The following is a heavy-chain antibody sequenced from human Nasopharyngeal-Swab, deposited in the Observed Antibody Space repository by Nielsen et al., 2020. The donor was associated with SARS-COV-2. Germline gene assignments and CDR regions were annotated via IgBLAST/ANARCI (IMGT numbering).Heavy chain of an antibody. CDR2: ISYDGSNK. J-gene: IGHJ4*02. V-gene: IGHV3-30*03. CDR3: ACLRLYRNGWGGGRVDY. Sequence: GESLKISCAASGFTFSSYGMHWVRQAPGKGLEWVAVISYDGSNKYYADSVKGRFTISRDNSKNTLYLQMNSLRAEDTALYYCACLRLYRNGWGGGRVDYWGQGTLVTVSS. D-gene: IGHD6-19*01. CDR1: GFTFSSYG.